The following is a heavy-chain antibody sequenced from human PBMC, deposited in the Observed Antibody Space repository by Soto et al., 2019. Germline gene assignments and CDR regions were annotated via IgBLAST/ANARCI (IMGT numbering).Heavy chain of an antibody. CDR2: FNHSGNT. D-gene: IGHD2-2*01. Sequence: QVQLQQWGAGLLKPSETLSLTCAVYGESFSGYYWSWIRQPPGKGLEWIGDFNHSGNTNYNPSLKSRVTISVDTSKNQFSLKLSTVTAADAAVYYCARGRPPPGYCGGTNFYDGPPFDPWGQGTLLTVSS. CDR3: ARGRPPPGYCGGTNFYDGPPFDP. J-gene: IGHJ5*02. CDR1: GESFSGYY. V-gene: IGHV4-34*01.